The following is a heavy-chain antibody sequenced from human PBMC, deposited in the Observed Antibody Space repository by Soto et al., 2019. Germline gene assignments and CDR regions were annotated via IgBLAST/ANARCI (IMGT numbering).Heavy chain of an antibody. Sequence: PGGSLRLSCTASGFTFDDYPMHWVRQVPGKSLEWVSMISWDGGSAYFADSVKGRFTMSRDNSKNSLYLQMTSLKPEDTALYFCVKDNRAKWLEVRGESFDFWGPGTKVTVSS. CDR1: GFTFDDYP. V-gene: IGHV3-43*01. D-gene: IGHD3-10*01. CDR3: VKDNRAKWLEVRGESFDF. CDR2: ISWDGGSA. J-gene: IGHJ3*01.